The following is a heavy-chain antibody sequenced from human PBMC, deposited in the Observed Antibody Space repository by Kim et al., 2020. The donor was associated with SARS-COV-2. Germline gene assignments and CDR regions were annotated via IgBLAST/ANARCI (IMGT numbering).Heavy chain of an antibody. CDR2: IYSGGSST. D-gene: IGHD6-13*01. Sequence: GGSLRLSCAASGFTFSSYAMSWVRQAPGKGLEWVSVIYSGGSSTYYADSVKGRFTISRDNSKNTLYLQMNSLRAEDTAVYYCAKDSSSWYNYFDYWGQGTLVTVSS. CDR1: GFTFSSYA. V-gene: IGHV3-23*03. CDR3: AKDSSSWYNYFDY. J-gene: IGHJ4*02.